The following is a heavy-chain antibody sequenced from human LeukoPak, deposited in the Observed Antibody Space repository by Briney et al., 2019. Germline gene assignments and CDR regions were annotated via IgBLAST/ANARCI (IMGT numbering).Heavy chain of an antibody. D-gene: IGHD1-26*01. CDR3: ARERVGATNSQYYFDY. CDR1: GGSISSGNYY. Sequence: SETLSLTCTVSGGSISSGNYYWSWIRQPAGKGLEGIGRIYTSGSTNYNPSLKSRVTISVDTSKNQFSLKLSSVTAADTAVYYCARERVGATNSQYYFDYWGQGTLVTVSS. CDR2: IYTSGST. J-gene: IGHJ4*02. V-gene: IGHV4-61*02.